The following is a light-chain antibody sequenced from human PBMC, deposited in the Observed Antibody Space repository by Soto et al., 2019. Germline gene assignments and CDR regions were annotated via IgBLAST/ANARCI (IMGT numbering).Light chain of an antibody. CDR3: QSYDSLSGPVV. Sequence: QAVVTQPPSVSGAPGQRVTISCTGSSSNIGAGYDVHWYQQLPGTAPKLLIYADNNRPSGVPERFSGSKSGTSASLAITGLQAEDEAQYYCQSYDSLSGPVVFGGGTKLTVL. V-gene: IGLV1-40*01. J-gene: IGLJ2*01. CDR1: SSNIGAGYD. CDR2: ADN.